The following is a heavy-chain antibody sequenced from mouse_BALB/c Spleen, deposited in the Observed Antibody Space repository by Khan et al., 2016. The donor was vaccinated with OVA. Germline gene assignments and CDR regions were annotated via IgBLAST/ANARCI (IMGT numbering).Heavy chain of an antibody. Sequence: EVQLQESGPGLVKPSQSLSLTCTVTGYSITSDYAWNWIRQFPGNKLEWMGYISYSGRTSYNPSLKSRISITRETSKKQFVLQLNSLPTEDTATYFCARSVTITTVVATDFDYWGQGTTLTVSS. CDR3: ARSVTITTVVATDFDY. V-gene: IGHV3-2*02. CDR2: ISYSGRT. J-gene: IGHJ2*01. CDR1: GYSITSDYA. D-gene: IGHD1-1*01.